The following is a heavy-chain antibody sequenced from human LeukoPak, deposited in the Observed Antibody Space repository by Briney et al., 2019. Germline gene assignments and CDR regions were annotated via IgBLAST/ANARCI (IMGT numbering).Heavy chain of an antibody. CDR2: ISGSGGST. Sequence: PGGSLRLSCAASGFTFSRYAMSWVRQAPGKGLEWVSAISGSGGSTYYADSVKGRFTISRDNSKNTLYLQMNSLRAEDTAVYYCAKDLSRWIQLWSYWGQGTLVTVSS. J-gene: IGHJ4*02. CDR3: AKDLSRWIQLWSY. CDR1: GFTFSRYA. D-gene: IGHD5-18*01. V-gene: IGHV3-23*01.